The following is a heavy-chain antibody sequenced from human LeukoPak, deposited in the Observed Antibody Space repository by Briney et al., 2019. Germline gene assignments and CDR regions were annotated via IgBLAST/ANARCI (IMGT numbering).Heavy chain of an antibody. CDR3: ARGRRDGYIYDY. CDR2: INHSGST. J-gene: IGHJ4*02. CDR1: GGSFSGYY. V-gene: IGHV4-34*01. Sequence: PSETLSLTCAVYGGSFSGYYWSWIRQPPGKGLEWIGEINHSGSTNYNPSLKSRVTISVDTSKNQFSLKLSSVTAADTAVYYCARGRRDGYIYDYWGQGTLVTVSS. D-gene: IGHD5-24*01.